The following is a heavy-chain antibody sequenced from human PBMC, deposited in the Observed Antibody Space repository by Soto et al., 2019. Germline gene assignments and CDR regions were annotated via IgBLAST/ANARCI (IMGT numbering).Heavy chain of an antibody. CDR2: IYYSGST. CDR3: ARESLELSSSGAMHV. J-gene: IGHJ6*02. CDR1: GGSISSSSYY. D-gene: IGHD1-26*01. Sequence: SETLSLTCTVSGGSISSSSYYWGWIRQPPGKGLEWIGSIYYSGSTYYNPSLKSRVTISVDTSMNQFSLKLSSVTAADTAVYFCARESLELSSSGAMHVWCQAPTLTVSS. V-gene: IGHV4-39*07.